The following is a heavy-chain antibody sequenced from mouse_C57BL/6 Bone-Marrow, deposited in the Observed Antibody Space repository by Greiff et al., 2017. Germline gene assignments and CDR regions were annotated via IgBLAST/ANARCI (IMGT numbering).Heavy chain of an antibody. J-gene: IGHJ3*01. Sequence: VQLVESGAELARPGASVKMSCKASGYTFTSYGISWVKQRTGKGLEWIGEIYPRSGNTYYNEKFKGKATLTADKSSSRSYMELRSVISEESAVYFCAMGDYDDGMAYWGQGTLVTVSS. V-gene: IGHV1-81*01. D-gene: IGHD2-4*01. CDR2: IYPRSGNT. CDR1: GYTFTSYG. CDR3: AMGDYDDGMAY.